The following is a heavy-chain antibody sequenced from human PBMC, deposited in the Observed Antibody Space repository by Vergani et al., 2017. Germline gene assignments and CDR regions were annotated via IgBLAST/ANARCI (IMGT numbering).Heavy chain of an antibody. CDR2: ISYDGSNK. V-gene: IGHV3-30-3*01. D-gene: IGHD2/OR15-2a*01. CDR3: ARDSIGVDYYYYYMDV. Sequence: QVQLVESGGGIVQPGRSLRLSCVASGFTFSSYAMHWVRQAPGKGLEWVAVISYDGSNKYYADSVKGRFTISRDNSKNTLYLQMNSLRAEDTAVYYCARDSIGVDYYYYYMDVWGKGP. CDR1: GFTFSSYA. J-gene: IGHJ6*03.